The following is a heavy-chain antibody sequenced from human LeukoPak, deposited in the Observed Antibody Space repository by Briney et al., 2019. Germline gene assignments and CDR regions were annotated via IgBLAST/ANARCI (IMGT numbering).Heavy chain of an antibody. CDR2: IHLSGST. CDR3: ARGSMAYCGGDWYRDLDY. V-gene: IGHV4-34*01. CDR1: GGSFSGYY. Sequence: ETLSLTCAVYGGSFSGYYWSWLRQPPGKGLEWIGEIHLSGSTNYNPSLKSRVTISVDTSKNQISLKLSSVTAADTAVYYCARGSMAYCGGDWYRDLDYWGQGTL. J-gene: IGHJ4*02. D-gene: IGHD2-21*02.